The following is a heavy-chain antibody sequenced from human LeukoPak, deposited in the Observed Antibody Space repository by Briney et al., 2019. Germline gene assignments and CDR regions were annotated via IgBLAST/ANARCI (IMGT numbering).Heavy chain of an antibody. V-gene: IGHV3-23*01. D-gene: IGHD3-22*01. CDR3: AYSAGAYYYDSSEDY. Sequence: PGGSLRLSCAASGFTFSGYAMSWVRQAPGKGLEWVSAISGSGGSTYYADSVKGRFTISRDNSKNTLYLQMNSLRAEDTAVYYCAYSAGAYYYDSSEDYWGQGTLVTVSS. CDR1: GFTFSGYA. J-gene: IGHJ4*02. CDR2: ISGSGGST.